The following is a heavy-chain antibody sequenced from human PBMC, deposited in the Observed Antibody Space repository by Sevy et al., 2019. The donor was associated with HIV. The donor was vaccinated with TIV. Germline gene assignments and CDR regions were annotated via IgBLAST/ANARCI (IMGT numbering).Heavy chain of an antibody. CDR1: GLTFSSYW. J-gene: IGHJ4*02. CDR3: AKDASSQWLNYFFDY. CDR2: INGDGSST. Sequence: GGSLRLSCAASGLTFSSYWMHWVRQAPGKGLVWVSRINGDGSSTSYADSVKGRFTISRDNAKNTLYLQMNSLRAEDTAVYFCAKDASSQWLNYFFDYWGQGTLVTVSS. V-gene: IGHV3-74*01. D-gene: IGHD6-19*01.